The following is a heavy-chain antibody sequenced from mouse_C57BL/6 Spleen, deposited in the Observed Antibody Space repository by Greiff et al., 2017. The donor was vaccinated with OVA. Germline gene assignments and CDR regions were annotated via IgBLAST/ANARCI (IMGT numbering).Heavy chain of an antibody. CDR2: IRSGGSYT. J-gene: IGHJ2*01. V-gene: IGHV5-6*01. CDR1: GFTFSSYG. CDR3: ARQRSTLGRTGFDY. Sequence: EVKLLESGGDLVKPGGSLKLSCAASGFTFSSYGMSWVRQTPDKRLEWVATIRSGGSYTYYPDSVKGRFTISRDNAKNTLYLQMSSLKSEDTAMDYCARQRSTLGRTGFDYWGQGTTLTVSS. D-gene: IGHD1-1*01.